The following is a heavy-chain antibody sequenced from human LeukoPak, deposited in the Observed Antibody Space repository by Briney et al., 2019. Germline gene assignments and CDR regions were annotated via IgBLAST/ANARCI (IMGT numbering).Heavy chain of an antibody. D-gene: IGHD3-9*01. CDR2: IIPILGMA. J-gene: IGHJ4*02. Sequence: ASVKVSCKASGGTFSSYAISWVRQAPGQGLEWMGRIIPILGMANYAQKFQGRVTITADKSTSTAYMELSSLRSEDTAVYYCARSPPVRYFDWLHYYFDYWGQGTLVTVSS. CDR1: GGTFSSYA. CDR3: ARSPPVRYFDWLHYYFDY. V-gene: IGHV1-69*04.